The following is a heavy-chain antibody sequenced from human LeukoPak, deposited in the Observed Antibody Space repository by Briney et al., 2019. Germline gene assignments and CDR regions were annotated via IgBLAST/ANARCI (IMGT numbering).Heavy chain of an antibody. CDR2: ISWDGGST. V-gene: IGHV3-43*01. D-gene: IGHD6-13*01. CDR1: GFAFDDYT. Sequence: GGSLRLSCAASGFAFDDYTMHWVRQAPGKGLEWVSLISWDGGSTYYADSVKGRFTISRDNSKNSLYLQMNSLRTEDTALYYCAKDSTATIAAAGLIDYWGQGTLVTVSS. J-gene: IGHJ4*02. CDR3: AKDSTATIAAAGLIDY.